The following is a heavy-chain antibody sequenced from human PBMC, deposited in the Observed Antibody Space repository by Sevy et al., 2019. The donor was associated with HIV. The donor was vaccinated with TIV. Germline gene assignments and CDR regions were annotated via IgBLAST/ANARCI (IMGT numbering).Heavy chain of an antibody. J-gene: IGHJ4*02. V-gene: IGHV3-49*03. CDR3: TRGLDILLAPASEDRSSWNEHYPLSFDY. D-gene: IGHD2-2*01. CDR1: GFTFGDYA. CDR2: IRSKAYGGTT. Sequence: GGSLRLSCTTSGFTFGDYAMNWFRQAPGKGLEWVGFIRSKAYGGTTEYAASVTGRFTISRDDSKSIAYMQMNSLKTEETAVYYCTRGLDILLAPASEDRSSWNEHYPLSFDYWGQGTLVTVSS.